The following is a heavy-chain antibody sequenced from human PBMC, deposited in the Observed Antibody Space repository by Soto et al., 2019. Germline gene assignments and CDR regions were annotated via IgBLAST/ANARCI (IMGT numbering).Heavy chain of an antibody. V-gene: IGHV1-2*02. J-gene: IGHJ4*02. Sequence: ASVKVSCKASGYTFTGYYMHWVRQAPGQGLEWMGWINPNSGGTNYAQKFQGRVTMTRDTSISTAYMELSRLRSDDTAVYYCARDLESSTFGGVTSFFDYWGQGTLVTVSS. D-gene: IGHD3-16*01. CDR2: INPNSGGT. CDR3: ARDLESSTFGGVTSFFDY. CDR1: GYTFTGYY.